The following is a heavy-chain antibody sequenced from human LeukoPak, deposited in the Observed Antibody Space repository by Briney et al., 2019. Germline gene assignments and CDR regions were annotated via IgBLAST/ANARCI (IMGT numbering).Heavy chain of an antibody. CDR1: GFTFGDYA. CDR2: IRSKAYGGKT. V-gene: IGHV3-49*04. J-gene: IGHJ5*02. D-gene: IGHD2-15*01. Sequence: GGSLRLSCTASGFTFGDYAMSWVRQAPGKGLEWVGFIRSKAYGGKTEYAASVKGRFTISRDDSKSIAYLKMNSLKAEDTAVYYCTRTSRCECWFDPWGRGTLVTVSP. CDR3: TRTSRCECWFDP.